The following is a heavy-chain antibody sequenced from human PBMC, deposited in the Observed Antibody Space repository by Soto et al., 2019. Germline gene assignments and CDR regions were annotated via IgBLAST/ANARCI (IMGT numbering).Heavy chain of an antibody. Sequence: GGSLRLSCAASGFTFSSYSMNWVRQAPGKGLEWVSSISSSSSYIYYADSVKGRFTISRDNAKNSLYLQMNSLRAEDTAVYYCARDLGVLPVTTPYWFDPWGQGTLVTVSS. V-gene: IGHV3-21*01. CDR2: ISSSSSYI. CDR1: GFTFSSYS. CDR3: ARDLGVLPVTTPYWFDP. D-gene: IGHD4-17*01. J-gene: IGHJ5*02.